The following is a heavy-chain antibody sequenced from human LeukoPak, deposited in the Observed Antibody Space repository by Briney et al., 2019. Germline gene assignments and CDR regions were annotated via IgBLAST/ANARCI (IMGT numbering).Heavy chain of an antibody. D-gene: IGHD2-21*02. CDR3: AKTNCGGDCYADY. Sequence: GGSLRLSCAASGFTFNILAMSWVRQAPGKGLEWVSAISGSGTNTYYADSVRGRFTISRDNSKNTLYLQMNSLRAEDTAVYYCAKTNCGGDCYADYWGQGTLVTVSS. CDR1: GFTFNILA. J-gene: IGHJ4*02. V-gene: IGHV3-23*01. CDR2: ISGSGTNT.